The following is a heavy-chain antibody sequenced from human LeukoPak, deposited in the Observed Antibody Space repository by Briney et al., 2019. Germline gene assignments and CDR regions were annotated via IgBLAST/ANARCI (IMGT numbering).Heavy chain of an antibody. D-gene: IGHD3-9*01. CDR3: AKDDGILTGFFDY. CDR1: GFTLDDYA. CDR2: ISWNSGSI. V-gene: IGHV3-9*01. J-gene: IGHJ4*02. Sequence: PGRSLRLSCAASGFTLDDYAMRSVRHAPGEGLGWVSGISWNSGSIGYADSVKGRFTISRDNAKNSLYLQMNSLRAEDTALYYCAKDDGILTGFFDYWGQGTLVTVSS.